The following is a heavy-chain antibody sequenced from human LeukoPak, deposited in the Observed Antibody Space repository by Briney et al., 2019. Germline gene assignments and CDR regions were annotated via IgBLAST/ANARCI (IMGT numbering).Heavy chain of an antibody. CDR3: ARRVSAYYYDSSGPRMDV. CDR1: GGSFSGYY. J-gene: IGHJ6*03. CDR2: INHSGST. V-gene: IGHV4-34*01. D-gene: IGHD3-22*01. Sequence: SETLSLXCAVYGGSFSGYYWSWIRQPPGKGLEWIGEINHSGSTNYNPSLKSRVTISVDTSKNQFSLKLSSVTAADTAVYYCARRVSAYYYDSSGPRMDVWGKGTTVTVSS.